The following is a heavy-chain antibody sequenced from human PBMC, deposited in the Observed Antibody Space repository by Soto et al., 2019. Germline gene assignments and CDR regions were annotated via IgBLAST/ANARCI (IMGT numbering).Heavy chain of an antibody. Sequence: QVQLRESGPGLVKPSQTLSLTCSVSGGSNNSDAHYWTWVRQLPGKGLEWIGYIHFSGSTYYSPSLRRRVTISLDTSKNQFSLKLTSVTAADSAVYYCARAPRRGWDFWGLDAFDLWGQGTVVTVSS. CDR3: ARAPRRGWDFWGLDAFDL. CDR1: GGSNNSDAHY. V-gene: IGHV4-30-4*08. CDR2: IHFSGST. J-gene: IGHJ3*01. D-gene: IGHD3-3*01.